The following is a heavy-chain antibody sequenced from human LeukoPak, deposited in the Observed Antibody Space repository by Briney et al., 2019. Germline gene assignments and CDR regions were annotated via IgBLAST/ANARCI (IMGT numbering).Heavy chain of an antibody. Sequence: PGGSLRLSCAASGFTFTSYALSWVRLAPGKGLEWVSTISGNGGSTYYADSAKGRFTISRDNSKNTLYLQMNSLRAEDTALYYCAKDRHGDYGLGALDIWGQGTMVTVSS. J-gene: IGHJ3*02. V-gene: IGHV3-23*01. CDR1: GFTFTSYA. D-gene: IGHD4-17*01. CDR2: ISGNGGST. CDR3: AKDRHGDYGLGALDI.